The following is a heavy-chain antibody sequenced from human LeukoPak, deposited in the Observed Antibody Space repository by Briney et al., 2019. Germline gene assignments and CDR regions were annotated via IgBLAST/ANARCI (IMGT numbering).Heavy chain of an antibody. CDR1: GYTFTSYG. CDR2: ISAYNGNT. Sequence: ASVKVSCKASGYTFTSYGISWVRQAPRQGLEWMGWISAYNGNTNYAQKLQGRVTMTTDTSTSTAYMELRSLRSDDTAVYYCAGDSGLIYDHYYGMDVWGQGTTVTVSS. V-gene: IGHV1-18*01. CDR3: AGDSGLIYDHYYGMDV. D-gene: IGHD3-10*01. J-gene: IGHJ6*02.